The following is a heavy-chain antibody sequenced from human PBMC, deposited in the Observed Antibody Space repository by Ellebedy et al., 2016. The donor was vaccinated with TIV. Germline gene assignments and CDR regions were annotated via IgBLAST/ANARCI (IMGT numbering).Heavy chain of an antibody. CDR3: AKGKGGGSDSSAPRYYFDY. CDR2: ISSTGSRT. J-gene: IGHJ4*02. D-gene: IGHD3-22*01. V-gene: IGHV3-23*01. CDR1: GFTFSSYA. Sequence: PGESLKISCTASGFTFSSYAMSWVRQAPGKGLEWVSTISSTGSRTYYADSVAGRFIISRDNSKKTLYLQMNSLRAEDTAVYYCAKGKGGGSDSSAPRYYFDYWGLGTLVTVSS.